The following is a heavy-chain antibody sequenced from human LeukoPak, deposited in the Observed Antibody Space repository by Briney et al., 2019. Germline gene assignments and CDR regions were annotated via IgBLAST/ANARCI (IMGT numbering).Heavy chain of an antibody. V-gene: IGHV3-30*02. J-gene: IGHJ4*02. D-gene: IGHD4-17*01. CDR1: GFTFSNYG. Sequence: GGSLRLSCAASGFTFSNYGMHWVRQAPGKGLEWVAFIRYDGSNYDGSDKYYVDSVKGRFTISRDSSKNTLYLQMNSLRAEDTAVYYCAKWAYGPVHWGQGTLVTVSS. CDR2: IRYDGSNYDGSDK. CDR3: AKWAYGPVH.